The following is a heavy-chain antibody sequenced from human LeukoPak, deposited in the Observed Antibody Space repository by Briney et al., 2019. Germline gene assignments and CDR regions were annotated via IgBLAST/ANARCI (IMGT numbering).Heavy chain of an antibody. D-gene: IGHD6-13*01. J-gene: IGHJ4*02. CDR1: GFTFSSYW. V-gene: IGHV3-74*01. CDR2: INTDGSRT. CDR3: AKEMTPQVGAAAGNSDY. Sequence: GGSLRLSCAASGFTFSSYWIHWVRQAPGKGLVWVSRINTDGSRTTYADSVKGRFTISRDNSKNTLYLQMNSLRAEDTAVYYCAKEMTPQVGAAAGNSDYWGQGTLVTVSS.